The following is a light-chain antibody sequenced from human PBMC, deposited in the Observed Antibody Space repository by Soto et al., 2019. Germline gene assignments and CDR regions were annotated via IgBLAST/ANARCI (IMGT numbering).Light chain of an antibody. CDR1: QGISTY. CDR3: QQYNSYPWT. Sequence: IQMTQSPSSVSASIGDRVSITCRASQGISTYLGWYQQKPGKAPKLLIYDASSLESGVPSRFSGSGSGTEFTLTITSLQPDDFATYYCQQYNSYPWTFGQGTKVDIK. J-gene: IGKJ1*01. V-gene: IGKV1-5*01. CDR2: DAS.